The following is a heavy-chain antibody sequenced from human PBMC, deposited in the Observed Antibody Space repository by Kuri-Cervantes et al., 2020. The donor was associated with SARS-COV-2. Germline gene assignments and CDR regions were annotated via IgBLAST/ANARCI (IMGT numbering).Heavy chain of an antibody. D-gene: IGHD2-21*02. CDR1: GGSFSGYY. CDR2: INHSGST. Sequence: SETLSLTCVVYGGSFSGYYWSWIRQPPGKGLEWIEEINHSGSTNYNPSLKSRVTISVDTSKNQISLKLNSVTAADTAVYFCARAGAVVTTGGLDYWGQGTRVTVSS. CDR3: ARAGAVVTTGGLDY. V-gene: IGHV4-34*01. J-gene: IGHJ4*02.